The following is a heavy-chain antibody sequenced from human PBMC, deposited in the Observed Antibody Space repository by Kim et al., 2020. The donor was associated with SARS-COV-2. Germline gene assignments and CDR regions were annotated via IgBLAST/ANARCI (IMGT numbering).Heavy chain of an antibody. D-gene: IGHD2-2*01. Sequence: KSRVTISVDTSKIQFSLKLSSVTAADTAVYYCARQNGYCSSTSCYGYFDYWGQGTLVTVSS. J-gene: IGHJ4*02. CDR3: ARQNGYCSSTSCYGYFDY. V-gene: IGHV4-39*01.